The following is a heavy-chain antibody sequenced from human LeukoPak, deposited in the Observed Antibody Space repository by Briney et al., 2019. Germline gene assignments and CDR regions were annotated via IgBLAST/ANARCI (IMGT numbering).Heavy chain of an antibody. Sequence: SGTLSLTCAVYGGSFSGYYWSWIRQPPGKGLEWIGEINHSGSTNYNPSLKSRVTISVDTSKNQFSLKLCPVTAADTAVYYCARSRHSSSWYYYYGMDVWGQGATVTVSS. J-gene: IGHJ6*02. CDR2: INHSGST. CDR1: GGSFSGYY. V-gene: IGHV4-34*01. CDR3: ARSRHSSSWYYYYGMDV. D-gene: IGHD6-13*01.